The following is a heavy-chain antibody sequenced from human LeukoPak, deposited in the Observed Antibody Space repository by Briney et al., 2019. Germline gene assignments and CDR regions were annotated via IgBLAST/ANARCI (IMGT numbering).Heavy chain of an antibody. CDR3: ATLKQWLADLGFDY. CDR2: ISGSGGST. J-gene: IGHJ4*02. Sequence: AGGSLRLSCAASGFTFSSYAMSWVRQAPGKGLEWVSAISGSGGSTYYADSAKGRFTISRDSSRNTLYLQMNSLRAEDTAVYYCATLKQWLADLGFDYWGQGTLVTVSS. D-gene: IGHD6-19*01. CDR1: GFTFSSYA. V-gene: IGHV3-23*01.